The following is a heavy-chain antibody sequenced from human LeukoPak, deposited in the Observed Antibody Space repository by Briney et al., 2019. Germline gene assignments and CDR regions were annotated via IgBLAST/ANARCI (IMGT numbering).Heavy chain of an antibody. J-gene: IGHJ5*01. CDR3: ARVKGGDVVGPLGS. Sequence: GGSLRLSCAASGFSFDDYGMSWVRHAPGKGLEGVSGINWNGGSTGYADSVKGRFTISRDNAKNSLSLQMNSLSVEDTAVYYCARVKGGDVVGPLGSWGQGALVTVPS. V-gene: IGHV3-20*04. D-gene: IGHD1-26*01. CDR1: GFSFDDYG. CDR2: INWNGGST.